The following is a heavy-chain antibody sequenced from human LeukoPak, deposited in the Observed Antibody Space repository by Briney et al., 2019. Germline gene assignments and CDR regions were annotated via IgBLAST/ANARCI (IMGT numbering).Heavy chain of an antibody. V-gene: IGHV2-5*01. Sequence: SGPTLVNPTQTLTLTCTFSGFSLSTSRVAVGWIRQPPGKALEWLALIYWNDDKRYSPSLKSRLTITKDTSKNQVVLTTTNMDPVDTATYYCAHRYYYMDVWGKGTTVTVSS. CDR3: AHRYYYMDV. CDR2: IYWNDDK. CDR1: GFSLSTSRVA. J-gene: IGHJ6*03.